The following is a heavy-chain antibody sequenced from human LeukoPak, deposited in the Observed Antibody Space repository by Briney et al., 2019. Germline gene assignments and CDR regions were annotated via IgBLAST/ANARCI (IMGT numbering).Heavy chain of an antibody. D-gene: IGHD3-22*01. Sequence: GGSLRLSCAASGFTFSSYAMSWVRQAPGKGLEWVSSISSSSSYIYYADSVKGRFTISRDNAKNSLYLQMNSLRAEDTAVYYCARAPNYYDSSGHYYFDYWGQGTLVTVSS. CDR2: ISSSSSYI. CDR1: GFTFSSYA. CDR3: ARAPNYYDSSGHYYFDY. V-gene: IGHV3-21*01. J-gene: IGHJ4*02.